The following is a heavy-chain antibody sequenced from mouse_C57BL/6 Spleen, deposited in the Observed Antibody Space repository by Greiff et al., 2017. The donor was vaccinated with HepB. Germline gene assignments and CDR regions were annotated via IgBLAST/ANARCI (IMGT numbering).Heavy chain of an antibody. CDR1: GYTFTSYW. CDR2: IDPSDSET. Sequence: QVQLQQSGAELVRPGSSVKLSCKASGYTFTSYWMHWVKQRPIQGLEWIGNIDPSDSETHYNQKFKDKATLTVDKSSSTAYMQLSSLTSGDSAGYYCARGGGTYFDYWGQGTTLTVSS. D-gene: IGHD4-1*01. CDR3: ARGGGTYFDY. J-gene: IGHJ2*01. V-gene: IGHV1-52*01.